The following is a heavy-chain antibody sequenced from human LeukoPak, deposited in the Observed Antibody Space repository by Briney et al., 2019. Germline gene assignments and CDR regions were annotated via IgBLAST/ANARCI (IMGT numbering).Heavy chain of an antibody. Sequence: SQTLSFTCAISGDSVSSNSAAWNWIRQSPSRGLEWLGRAYYRSKWYNDYAVSVKSRITINPDTSKNQFSLQLNSVTPEDTAVYYCARDAGGYSYGPGYYFDYWGQGTLVTVSS. CDR1: GDSVSSNSAA. V-gene: IGHV6-1*01. CDR2: AYYRSKWYN. D-gene: IGHD5-18*01. J-gene: IGHJ4*02. CDR3: ARDAGGYSYGPGYYFDY.